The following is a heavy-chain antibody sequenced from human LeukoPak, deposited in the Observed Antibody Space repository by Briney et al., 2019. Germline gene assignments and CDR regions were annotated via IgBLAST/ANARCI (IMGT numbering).Heavy chain of an antibody. CDR1: GYTFTSYG. D-gene: IGHD4-17*01. J-gene: IGHJ4*02. Sequence: ASVTVSCKASGYTFTSYGISWVRQAPGQGLEWMGWISAYNGNTNYAQKLQGRVTMTTDTSTSTAYMELRSLRSDDTAVYYCARDLKYGDYVVNFDYWGQGTLVTVSS. CDR2: ISAYNGNT. V-gene: IGHV1-18*01. CDR3: ARDLKYGDYVVNFDY.